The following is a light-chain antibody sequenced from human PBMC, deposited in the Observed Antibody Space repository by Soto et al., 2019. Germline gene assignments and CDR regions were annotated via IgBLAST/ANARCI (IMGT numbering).Light chain of an antibody. Sequence: DIQLTQSPSFLSASVGDRVTISCRASQGISEYLAWYQQKPGKAPKLLIYGASTLQSGEPSRFSGSASETEFNLSISSLQPEDFATYFCLQFNAYPLTFGGGTKLEIK. CDR1: QGISEY. J-gene: IGKJ4*01. CDR3: LQFNAYPLT. CDR2: GAS. V-gene: IGKV1-9*01.